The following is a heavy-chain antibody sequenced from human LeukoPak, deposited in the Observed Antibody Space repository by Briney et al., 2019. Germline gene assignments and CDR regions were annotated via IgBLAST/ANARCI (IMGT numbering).Heavy chain of an antibody. CDR3: ARAAYSSSIDY. J-gene: IGHJ4*02. Sequence: SETLSLTCTVSGGSISSYYWSWIRQPPGKGLEWIGYMFYSGSTSYNPSLKSRVTISVDTSKNQFSLKLSSVTAADTAVYYCARAAYSSSIDYWGQGTLVTVSS. V-gene: IGHV4-59*12. D-gene: IGHD6-13*01. CDR1: GGSISSYY. CDR2: MFYSGST.